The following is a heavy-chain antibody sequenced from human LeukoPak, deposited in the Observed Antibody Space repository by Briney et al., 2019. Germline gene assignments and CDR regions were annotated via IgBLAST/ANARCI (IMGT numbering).Heavy chain of an antibody. V-gene: IGHV3-66*01. CDR2: IYSGGST. D-gene: IGHD3-10*01. Sequence: PGGSLRLSCAASGFTFSSYWMSWVRQAPGKGLEWVSVIYSGGSTYYADSVKGRFTVSRDNSKNTLYLQMNSLRAEDTAVYYCARERTHFTIRGAFDIWGQGAMVTVSS. J-gene: IGHJ3*02. CDR3: ARERTHFTIRGAFDI. CDR1: GFTFSSYW.